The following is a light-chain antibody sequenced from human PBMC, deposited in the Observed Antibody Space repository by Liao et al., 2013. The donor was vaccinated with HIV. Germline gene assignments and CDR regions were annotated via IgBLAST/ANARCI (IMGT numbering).Light chain of an antibody. J-gene: IGLJ2*01. V-gene: IGLV3-1*01. CDR3: QAWDTNTVV. CDR2: QGS. CDR1: KLGDKY. Sequence: SYELTQPPSVSVSPGQTASITCFGDKLGDKYVSWYQQKPGQSPVLVIYQGSKRPSGIPERFSGSNSGTTATLTISGTQAVDEAEYYCQAWDTNTVVFGGGTKLTVL.